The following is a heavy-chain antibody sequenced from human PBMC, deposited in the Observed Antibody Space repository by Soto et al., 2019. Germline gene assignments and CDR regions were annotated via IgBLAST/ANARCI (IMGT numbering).Heavy chain of an antibody. CDR1: GDSISNLDYF. J-gene: IGHJ5*01. Sequence: SETLSLTCSVSGDSISNLDYFWAWIRQPPGQSLEYIGYIYKSATTYYNPSFESRVAISVDTSKSQFSLNVTSVTAADTAVYFCARGRYCLTGRCFPNWFDSWGQGALVTVYS. D-gene: IGHD7-27*01. CDR2: IYKSATT. CDR3: ARGRYCLTGRCFPNWFDS. V-gene: IGHV4-30-4*01.